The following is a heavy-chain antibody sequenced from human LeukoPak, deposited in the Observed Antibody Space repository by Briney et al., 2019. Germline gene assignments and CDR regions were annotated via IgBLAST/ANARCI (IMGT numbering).Heavy chain of an antibody. D-gene: IGHD5-18*01. CDR1: GFTFSSYA. Sequence: AGGSLRLSCAASGFTFSSYAMSWVRQAPGKGLEWVSAISGSGGSTYYADSVKGRFTISRDNSKNTLYLQMNSLRAEDTAVYYCAKVDTAMVAPSLFDNWGQGTLVTVSS. CDR2: ISGSGGST. J-gene: IGHJ4*02. V-gene: IGHV3-23*01. CDR3: AKVDTAMVAPSLFDN.